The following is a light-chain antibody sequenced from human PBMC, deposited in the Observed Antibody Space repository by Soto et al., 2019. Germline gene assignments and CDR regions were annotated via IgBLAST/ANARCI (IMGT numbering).Light chain of an antibody. J-gene: IGLJ1*01. V-gene: IGLV1-40*01. CDR1: SSNIRAGFD. CDR2: HNT. Sequence: QSVLAQPPPVSGAPGQTVTVSRTWGSSNIRAGFDVHWYQLVPGGAPRLLIYHNTNRPSGVPDRFSGSKSGASASLAITGLQAEDEADYYCQSYGSDLTESYVFGTGTKVTVL. CDR3: QSYGSDLTESYV.